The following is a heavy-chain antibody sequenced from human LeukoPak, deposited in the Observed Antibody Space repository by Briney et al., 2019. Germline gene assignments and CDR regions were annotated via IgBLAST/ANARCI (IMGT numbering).Heavy chain of an antibody. D-gene: IGHD4-17*01. CDR3: ARDHGYGDYGYYYYYYYMDV. J-gene: IGHJ6*03. CDR2: IKQDGSEK. Sequence: GGSLRLSCAASGFTFSSYWMSWVRQAPGKGLEWVANIKQDGSEKYYVDSVKGRFTISRDNAKNSLYLQMNSLRAEDTAVYYCARDHGYGDYGYYYYYYYMDVWGKGTTVTVSS. V-gene: IGHV3-7*01. CDR1: GFTFSSYW.